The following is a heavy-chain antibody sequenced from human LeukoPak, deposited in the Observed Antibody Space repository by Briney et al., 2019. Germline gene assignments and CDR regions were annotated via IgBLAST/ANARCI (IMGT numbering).Heavy chain of an antibody. V-gene: IGHV3-30*18. J-gene: IGHJ4*02. D-gene: IGHD3-10*01. CDR2: ISYDGSNK. CDR3: AKDRAFGQFLWGNDY. Sequence: SGGSLRLSCAASGFTFSSYGMHWVRQAPGKGLEWVAVISYDGSNKYYADSVKGRFTISRDNSKNTLYLQMNSLRAEDTALYYCAKDRAFGQFLWGNDYWGQGTLVTVSS. CDR1: GFTFSSYG.